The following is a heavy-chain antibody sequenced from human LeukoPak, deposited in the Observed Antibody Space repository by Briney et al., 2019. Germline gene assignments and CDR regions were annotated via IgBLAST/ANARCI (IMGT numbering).Heavy chain of an antibody. CDR3: ARGSNSGSYYGSEHFHH. V-gene: IGHV3-74*01. J-gene: IGHJ1*01. CDR2: INSDGSST. D-gene: IGHD1-26*01. CDR1: GFTFSSYW. Sequence: GGSLRLSCAASGFTFSSYWMHWVRQAPGKGLVWVSRINSDGSSTSYADSVKGRFTISRDNAKNTLFLQMNSLRAEDTAVYYCARGSNSGSYYGSEHFHHWGQGTLVTVSS.